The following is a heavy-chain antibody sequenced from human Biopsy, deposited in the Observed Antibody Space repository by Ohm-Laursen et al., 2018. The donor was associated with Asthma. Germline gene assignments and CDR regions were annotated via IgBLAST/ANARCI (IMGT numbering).Heavy chain of an antibody. D-gene: IGHD1-1*01. J-gene: IGHJ3*02. Sequence: SLRLSCAASGFSFSNFAIHWVRQAPGKGLEWVGVISKDASTQDYADSVKGRFTMARDNSKNTLDLEMNSLREEDTAVYYCVRDGTDDAFDIWGQGTVVSVSS. CDR2: ISKDASTQ. CDR1: GFSFSNFA. CDR3: VRDGTDDAFDI. V-gene: IGHV3-30*01.